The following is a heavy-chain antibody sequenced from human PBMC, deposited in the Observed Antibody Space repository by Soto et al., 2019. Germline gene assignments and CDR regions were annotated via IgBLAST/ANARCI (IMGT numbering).Heavy chain of an antibody. CDR1: GFTFSSYA. J-gene: IGHJ2*01. Sequence: EVQLLESGGGLVQPGGSLRLSCAASGFTFSSYAMSWVRQAPGKGLEWVSAISGSGGSTYYADSVKGRFTISRDNSKNTLYLQMNSLRAEDTAVYYCAKGASEYSDLPYWYFDLWGRGTLVTVSS. D-gene: IGHD5-12*01. CDR3: AKGASEYSDLPYWYFDL. V-gene: IGHV3-23*01. CDR2: ISGSGGST.